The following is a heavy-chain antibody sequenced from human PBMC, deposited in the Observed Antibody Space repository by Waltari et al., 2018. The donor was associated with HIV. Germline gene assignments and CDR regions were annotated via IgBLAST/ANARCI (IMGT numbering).Heavy chain of an antibody. V-gene: IGHV3-21*01. D-gene: IGHD6-6*01. CDR2: SSSDSSYI. CDR1: GFTFNTYS. J-gene: IGHJ4*02. CDR3: ARVGGKQLVLNFDY. Sequence: EVQLVESGGGLVIPGGSLRLSCAASGFTFNTYSMNWVRQAPGKGLEWVSSSSSDSSYIYYPDSLKGRFTVSRDNAKNSLYLQMNSLRAEDTAVYYCARVGGKQLVLNFDYWGQGTLVTVSS.